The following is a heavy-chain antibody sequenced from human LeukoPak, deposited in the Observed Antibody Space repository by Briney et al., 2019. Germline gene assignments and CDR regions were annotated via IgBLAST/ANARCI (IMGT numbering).Heavy chain of an antibody. J-gene: IGHJ5*02. V-gene: IGHV1-2*02. CDR2: INPNSGGT. Sequence: ASVKVSCKASGYTFTGYYMHWVRQAPGQGLEWMGWINPNSGGTNYAQKFQGRVTMTRDTSISTAYMELSRLRSDDTAVYYCARAGAEYYDFWSGYFDPWDQGTLVTVSS. D-gene: IGHD3-3*01. CDR1: GYTFTGYY. CDR3: ARAGAEYYDFWSGYFDP.